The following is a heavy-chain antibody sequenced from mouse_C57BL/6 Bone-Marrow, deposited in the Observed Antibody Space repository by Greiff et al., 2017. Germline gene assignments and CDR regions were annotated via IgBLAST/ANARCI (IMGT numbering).Heavy chain of an antibody. Sequence: VQLQQSGPELVKPGASVKISCKASGYAFSSSWMNWVKQRPGKGLEWIGRIYPGDGDTNYNGKFKGKATLTADKSSSTAYMQLSSLTSEDSAVYFCASRYYGSSNWYFDVWGTGTTVTVSS. J-gene: IGHJ1*03. CDR3: ASRYYGSSNWYFDV. CDR1: GYAFSSSW. D-gene: IGHD1-1*01. CDR2: IYPGDGDT. V-gene: IGHV1-82*01.